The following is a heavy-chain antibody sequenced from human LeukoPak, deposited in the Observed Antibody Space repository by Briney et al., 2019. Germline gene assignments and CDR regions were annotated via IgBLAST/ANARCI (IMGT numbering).Heavy chain of an antibody. CDR2: IYSGGST. J-gene: IGHJ4*02. Sequence: GGSLRLSCAASGFTVSSNYMSWVRQAPGKGLEWVSVIYSGGSTYYADSVKGRFAISRDNSKNTLYLQMNSLRAEDTAVYYCARSYRGVTDYWGRGTLVTVSS. D-gene: IGHD2-21*02. V-gene: IGHV3-53*01. CDR1: GFTVSSNY. CDR3: ARSYRGVTDY.